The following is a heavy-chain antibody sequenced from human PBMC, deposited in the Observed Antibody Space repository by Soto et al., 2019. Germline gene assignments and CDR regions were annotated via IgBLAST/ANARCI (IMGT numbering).Heavy chain of an antibody. J-gene: IGHJ6*02. CDR3: ARCHYSGSARTYGMDV. CDR1: GFTFSSYA. CDR2: IWYDGGNK. Sequence: QVQLVESGGGVVQPGRSLRLSCAASGFTFSSYAMHWVRQAPGKGLEWVAVIWYDGGNKYYADSVKGRFTISRDNSKNTLYLQMNRLRVEDTAVYHCARCHYSGSARTYGMDVWGQGTTVTVSS. D-gene: IGHD3-10*01. V-gene: IGHV3-33*01.